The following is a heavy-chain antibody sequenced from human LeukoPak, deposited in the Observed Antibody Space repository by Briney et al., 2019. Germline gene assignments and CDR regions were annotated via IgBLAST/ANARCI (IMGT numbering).Heavy chain of an antibody. CDR3: TWRYCTDGVCPFDI. CDR1: GFTFSTSS. V-gene: IGHV3-21*01. CDR2: ISRSGDYT. J-gene: IGHJ3*02. D-gene: IGHD2-8*01. Sequence: GGSLRLSCAASGFTFSTSSMTWVRQAPGKGLEWVSSISRSGDYTYYADSVKGRFTMSRDNAKNSLYLQMNSLRAEDTAVYYCTWRYCTDGVCPFDIWGQGTMVTVSS.